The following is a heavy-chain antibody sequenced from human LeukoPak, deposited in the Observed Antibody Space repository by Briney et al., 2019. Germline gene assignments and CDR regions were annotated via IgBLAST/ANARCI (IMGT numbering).Heavy chain of an antibody. CDR3: VRGDWYLES. J-gene: IGHJ4*02. V-gene: IGHV3-7*04. D-gene: IGHD2-21*01. CDR1: GFNFSDSR. Sequence: GGSLRLSCATSGFNFSDSRMTWVRQAPGKGLQWVANTNRDGTEKHFLDSVEGRFTISRDNAKKSLYLLMNSLRPQDTAVYFCVRGDWYLESWGQGTLVTVSS. CDR2: TNRDGTEK.